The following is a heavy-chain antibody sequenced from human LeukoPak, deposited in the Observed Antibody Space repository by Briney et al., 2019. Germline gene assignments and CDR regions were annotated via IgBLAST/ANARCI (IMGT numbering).Heavy chain of an antibody. Sequence: GGSLRLSCEASGFTFSNYAMSWVRQAPGKGLEGVSTLTGSGGSTYYADSVRGRFTISRDNSKNTLYLQMNSLRAEDTAVYYCAKDLEDMAAAGTIVQHWGQGTLVTVSS. D-gene: IGHD6-13*01. V-gene: IGHV3-23*01. CDR2: LTGSGGST. CDR1: GFTFSNYA. J-gene: IGHJ1*01. CDR3: AKDLEDMAAAGTIVQH.